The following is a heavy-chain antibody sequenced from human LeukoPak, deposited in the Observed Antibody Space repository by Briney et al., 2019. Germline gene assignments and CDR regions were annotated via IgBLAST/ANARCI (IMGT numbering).Heavy chain of an antibody. CDR1: GFTFSSYW. CDR2: INSDGSST. V-gene: IGHV3-74*01. Sequence: GGSLSLSCAASGFTFSSYWINWVRQAPGKGLVWVSRINSDGSSTSYADSVKGRFTISRDNAKNTLYLQMSSLRAEDTAVYYCARDRVIYADYLYYFDYWGQGTLVTVSS. D-gene: IGHD4-17*01. CDR3: ARDRVIYADYLYYFDY. J-gene: IGHJ4*02.